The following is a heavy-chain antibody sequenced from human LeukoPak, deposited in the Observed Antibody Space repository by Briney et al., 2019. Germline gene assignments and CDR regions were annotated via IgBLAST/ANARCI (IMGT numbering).Heavy chain of an antibody. Sequence: GGSLRLSCAASGLTFSNAWMSWVRQAPGKGLEWVGRIKSKTDGGTTDYAAPVKGRFTISRDDSKNTLYLQMNSLKTEDTAVYYCTTDMVVVVAATGDYWGQGTLVTVPS. CDR3: TTDMVVVVAATGDY. CDR2: IKSKTDGGTT. D-gene: IGHD2-15*01. V-gene: IGHV3-15*01. J-gene: IGHJ4*02. CDR1: GLTFSNAW.